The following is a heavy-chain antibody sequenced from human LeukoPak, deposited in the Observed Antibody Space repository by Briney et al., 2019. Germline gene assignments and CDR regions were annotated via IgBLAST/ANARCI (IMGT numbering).Heavy chain of an antibody. V-gene: IGHV5-51*01. CDR3: AIGYSSSWYYFDH. Sequence: AESLQITCQGSGYVFTSYLIGWVRQMPGKGLEWMGSIYPGDSDARYSSSFQGQVTVSADKSISTAYLQWSSLKASDTAMYYCAIGYSSSWYYFDHWGQGPLVTVSS. D-gene: IGHD6-13*01. CDR2: IYPGDSDA. CDR1: GYVFTSYL. J-gene: IGHJ4*02.